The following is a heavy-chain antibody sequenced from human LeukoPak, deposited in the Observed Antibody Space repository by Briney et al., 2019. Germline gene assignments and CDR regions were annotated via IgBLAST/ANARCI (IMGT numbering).Heavy chain of an antibody. Sequence: PGGSLRLSCAASGFTFSSYAMSWVRQAPGKGLEWVSAISGSGDSTYYADSVKGRFTISRDNSEKTLNLQMNSLRAEDTAVYYCAKLARGVYDKTDYWGQGTLVIVSS. CDR2: ISGSGDST. D-gene: IGHD6-13*01. CDR1: GFTFSSYA. V-gene: IGHV3-23*01. CDR3: AKLARGVYDKTDY. J-gene: IGHJ4*02.